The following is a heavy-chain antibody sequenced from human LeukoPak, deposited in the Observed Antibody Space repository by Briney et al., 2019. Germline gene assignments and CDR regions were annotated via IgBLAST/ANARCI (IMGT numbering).Heavy chain of an antibody. V-gene: IGHV3-23*01. D-gene: IGHD3-10*01. CDR3: AKGDGSTLDS. Sequence: LPGGSLRLSCAASGFTVSSNYMSWVRQAPGKGLEWVSAISGSGGSTYYADSVKGRFTISRDNSKNTLYLQMNSLRAEDTAVYYCAKGDGSTLDSWGQGTLVTVSS. J-gene: IGHJ4*02. CDR1: GFTVSSNY. CDR2: ISGSGGST.